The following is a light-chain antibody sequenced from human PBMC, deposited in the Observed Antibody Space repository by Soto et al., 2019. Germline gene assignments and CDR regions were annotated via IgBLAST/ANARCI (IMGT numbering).Light chain of an antibody. CDR1: QSVTSSY. J-gene: IGKJ4*01. Sequence: EIVLMKSPGTLSLSPGERATLSCRASQSVTSSYLAWYQQKPGQAPRLLIDGASRRATGIPDRFSGSGSGTDFTLTISRLEPEDFAVYYCQRYGSSPPLTFGGGTKVEIK. CDR2: GAS. V-gene: IGKV3-20*01. CDR3: QRYGSSPPLT.